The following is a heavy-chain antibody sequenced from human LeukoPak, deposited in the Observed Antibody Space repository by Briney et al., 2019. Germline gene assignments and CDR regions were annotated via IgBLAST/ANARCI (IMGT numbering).Heavy chain of an antibody. CDR3: ARGGSGSYFSWLDP. Sequence: GASVKVSCKASGYTFTGYYIHWVRQAPGQGLECMGWINPNSGGTNYAQKFQGRVTMTRDTSISTAYMELSRLRSDDKAVYYCARGGSGSYFSWLDPWGQGTLVTDSS. D-gene: IGHD3-10*01. V-gene: IGHV1-2*02. J-gene: IGHJ5*02. CDR1: GYTFTGYY. CDR2: INPNSGGT.